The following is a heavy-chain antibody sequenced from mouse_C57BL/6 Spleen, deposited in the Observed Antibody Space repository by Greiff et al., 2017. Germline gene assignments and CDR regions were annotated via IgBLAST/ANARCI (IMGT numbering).Heavy chain of an antibody. CDR3: ARSKNYYGSSYRYFDY. D-gene: IGHD1-1*01. J-gene: IGHJ2*01. V-gene: IGHV1-69*01. Sequence: QVQLQQPGAELVMPGASVKLSCKASGYTFTSYWMHWVKQRPGQGLEWIGEIDPSDSYTNYNQKFKGKSTLTVDTSSSTAYMQLSSLTSEDSAVYYCARSKNYYGSSYRYFDYWGQGTTLTVSS. CDR2: IDPSDSYT. CDR1: GYTFTSYW.